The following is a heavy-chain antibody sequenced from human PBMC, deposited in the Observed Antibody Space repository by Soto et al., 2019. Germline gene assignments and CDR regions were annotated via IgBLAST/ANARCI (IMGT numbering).Heavy chain of an antibody. J-gene: IGHJ4*02. Sequence: QVQLVQSGAEVKKPGASVKLSCKTSGYTFTRYDINWVRQAPGQGLEWVGWTNPKSGYTGSAQKFQGRITRTRDSSITTAYMELNSLTSDDTAVYYCARTDGSLDSWGQGTLVTVSS. V-gene: IGHV1-8*01. CDR1: GYTFTRYD. CDR3: ARTDGSLDS. D-gene: IGHD2-15*01. CDR2: TNPKSGYT.